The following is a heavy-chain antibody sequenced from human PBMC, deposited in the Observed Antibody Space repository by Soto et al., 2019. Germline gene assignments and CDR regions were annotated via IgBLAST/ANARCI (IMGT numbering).Heavy chain of an antibody. V-gene: IGHV4-39*01. CDR3: ARLMTRLLRFGELSLFDY. J-gene: IGHJ4*02. CDR1: GGSISSSSYY. Sequence: SETLSLTCTVSGGSISSSSYYWGWIRQPPGKGLEWIGSIYCSGSTYYNPSLKSRVTISVDTSKNQFSLKLSSVTAADTAVYYCARLMTRLLRFGELSLFDYWGQGTLVTVSS. D-gene: IGHD3-10*01. CDR2: IYCSGST.